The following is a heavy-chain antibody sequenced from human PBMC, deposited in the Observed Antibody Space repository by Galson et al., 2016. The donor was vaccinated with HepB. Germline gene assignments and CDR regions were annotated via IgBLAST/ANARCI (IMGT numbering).Heavy chain of an antibody. J-gene: IGHJ5*02. CDR3: ARGARIVAVKYNWFEP. Sequence: SETLSLTCAVYGGSFSGYYWTYIRQPPGKGLEWIGEINHTGSTNYNPSLKSRVTMSVETSKKQVPMKLTAVTAADTAVYFFARGARIVAVKYNWFEPWGQGTLVTVSS. D-gene: IGHD5-12*01. CDR1: GGSFSGYY. V-gene: IGHV4-34*01. CDR2: INHTGST.